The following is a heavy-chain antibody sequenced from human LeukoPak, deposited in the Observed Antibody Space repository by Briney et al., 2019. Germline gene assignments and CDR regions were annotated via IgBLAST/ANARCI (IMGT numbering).Heavy chain of an antibody. Sequence: GGSLRLSCAASGFTFGNYAMTWVRQAPGEGLEWVSSTSGSGGSPIYADSVKGRFTISRDNSKSTLYLQMNSLRAEDTAIYYCARYCTSTSCAFEYWGQGTLVTVSS. CDR2: TSGSGGSP. V-gene: IGHV3-23*01. J-gene: IGHJ4*02. CDR1: GFTFGNYA. CDR3: ARYCTSTSCAFEY. D-gene: IGHD2-2*01.